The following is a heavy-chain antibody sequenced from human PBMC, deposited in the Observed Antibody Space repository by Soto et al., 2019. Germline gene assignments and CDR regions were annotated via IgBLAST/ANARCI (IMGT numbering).Heavy chain of an antibody. CDR1: GGTFSSYT. V-gene: IGHV1-69*02. CDR3: ASGARVSAFDI. CDR2: IIPILGIA. J-gene: IGHJ3*02. D-gene: IGHD3-10*01. Sequence: SVTVSCQASGGTFSSYTISWVRQAPGQGLEWMGRIIPILGIANYAQKFQGRVTITADKSTSTAYMELSSLRSEDTAVYYCASGARVSAFDIWGQGTMVTVSS.